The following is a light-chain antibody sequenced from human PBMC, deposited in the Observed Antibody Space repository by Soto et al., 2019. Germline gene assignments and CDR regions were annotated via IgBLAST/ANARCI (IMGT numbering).Light chain of an antibody. CDR1: ALPNQY. J-gene: IGLJ2*01. Sequence: SYELTQPPSVSVSPGQTARIICSGDALPNQYAHWYQQKPVQAPVLVIYKDSERPSGIPERFSGSTSGTTVTLTISGVQADDEADYYCQSADSSDFYVVLGGGTKLTVL. CDR3: QSADSSDFYVV. V-gene: IGLV3-25*03. CDR2: KDS.